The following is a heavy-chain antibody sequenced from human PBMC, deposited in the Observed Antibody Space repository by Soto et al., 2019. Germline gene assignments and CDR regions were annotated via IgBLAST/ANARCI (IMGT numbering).Heavy chain of an antibody. V-gene: IGHV3-9*01. CDR3: AKDSYYYYYMDV. J-gene: IGHJ6*03. CDR2: ISWNSGSI. Sequence: GGSLRLSWTASGVPCVDFARHWVRPAPGKGLEWVSGISWNSGSIGYADSVKGRFTISRDNAKNSLYLQMNSLRAEDTALYYCAKDSYYYYYMDVWGKGTTVTVSS. CDR1: GVPCVDFA.